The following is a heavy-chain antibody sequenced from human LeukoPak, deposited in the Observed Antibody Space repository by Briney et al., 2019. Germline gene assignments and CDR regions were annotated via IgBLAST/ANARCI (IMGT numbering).Heavy chain of an antibody. Sequence: GASVKVSCKASGGTFSSYAISWVRQAPGQGLEWMGRIIPILGIANYAQKFQGRVTITADKSTSTAYMELSSLRSEDTAVYYCAQSQVAIGYFENWGQGTLVTVSS. J-gene: IGHJ4*02. CDR2: IIPILGIA. D-gene: IGHD5-12*01. CDR1: GGTFSSYA. CDR3: AQSQVAIGYFEN. V-gene: IGHV1-69*04.